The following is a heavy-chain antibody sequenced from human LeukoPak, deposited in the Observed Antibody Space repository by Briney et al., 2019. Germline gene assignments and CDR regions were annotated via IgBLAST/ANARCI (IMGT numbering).Heavy chain of an antibody. CDR1: GYSFTTFG. Sequence: ASVKVSCKASGYSFTTFGISWVRQAPGQGLERMGWINTGNDNTRYVQKVQGRVTMTTDRSTKTAYMELSNLRSDDTAVYYCARGGHCVSNTSWCPFDFWGQGALVTVSS. CDR2: INTGNDNT. V-gene: IGHV1-18*01. J-gene: IGHJ4*02. D-gene: IGHD2-2*01. CDR3: ARGGHCVSNTSWCPFDF.